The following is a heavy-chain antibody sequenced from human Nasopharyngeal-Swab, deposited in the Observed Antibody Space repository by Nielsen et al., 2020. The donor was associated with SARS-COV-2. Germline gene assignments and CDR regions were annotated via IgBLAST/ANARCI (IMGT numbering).Heavy chain of an antibody. J-gene: IGHJ2*01. D-gene: IGHD4-17*01. V-gene: IGHV3-48*01. CDR1: GFTFSSYS. CDR3: ARDFLEGYGDSWYFEL. CDR2: ISSSSSTI. Sequence: GGSLRLSCAASGFTFSSYSMNWVRQAPGKGREWVSYISSSSSTIYYADSVKVRFTISRDNTKISLYLQMNSLRAEDTALYSCARDFLEGYGDSWYFELWGRGTLVTVSS.